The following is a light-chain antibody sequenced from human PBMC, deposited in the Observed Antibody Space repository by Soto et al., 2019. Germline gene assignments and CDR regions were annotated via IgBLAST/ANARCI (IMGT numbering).Light chain of an antibody. CDR3: NSYTSSSTVV. J-gene: IGLJ2*01. V-gene: IGLV2-14*01. Sequence: QSALNQPASVSGFPGQSITISCTGTSSDVGNYNYVSWYQQHPGKAPRLMIYEVNNRPSGVSGRFSGSKSGNTASLTISGLQYEDEADYYCNSYTSSSTVVFGGGTQLTVL. CDR1: SSDVGNYNY. CDR2: EVN.